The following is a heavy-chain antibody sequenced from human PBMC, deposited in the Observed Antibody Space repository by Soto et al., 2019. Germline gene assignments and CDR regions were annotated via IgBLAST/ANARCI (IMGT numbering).Heavy chain of an antibody. CDR1: GFTFSSYS. CDR3: ATAYGSGSYEGDYYYYYYMDV. J-gene: IGHJ6*03. Sequence: GGSLRLSCAASGFTFSSYSMNWVRQAPGKGLEWVSSISSSSSYIYYADSVKGRFTISRDNAKNSLYLQMNSLRAEDTAVYYCATAYGSGSYEGDYYYYYYMDVWGKGTTVTVSS. CDR2: ISSSSSYI. D-gene: IGHD3-10*01. V-gene: IGHV3-21*01.